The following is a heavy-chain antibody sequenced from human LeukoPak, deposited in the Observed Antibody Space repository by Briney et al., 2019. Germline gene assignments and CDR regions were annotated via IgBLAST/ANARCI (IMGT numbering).Heavy chain of an antibody. J-gene: IGHJ4*02. V-gene: IGHV1-18*04. CDR1: GYTFITYG. D-gene: IGHD2-8*01. Sequence: ASVKVSCKASGYTFITYGISWVRQAPGQGLEWMGWISAYNGNTNYAQKLQGRVTVTTDTSTSTAYMELRSLRSDDTAVYYCARDERTYCTNGVCPYFDYWGQGTLVTVSS. CDR3: ARDERTYCTNGVCPYFDY. CDR2: ISAYNGNT.